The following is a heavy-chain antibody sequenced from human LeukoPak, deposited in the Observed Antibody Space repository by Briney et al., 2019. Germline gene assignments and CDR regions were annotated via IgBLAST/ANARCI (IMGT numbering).Heavy chain of an antibody. CDR3: ASFLYSSGWYADY. J-gene: IGHJ4*02. V-gene: IGHV1-8*01. CDR1: GYTFTSYD. Sequence: ASVKLSCKASGYTFTSYDINWVRQAPGQGLEWMGWMNPNSGNTGYAQKFQGRVTMTRNTSISTAYMELSSLRSEDTAVYYSASFLYSSGWYADYWGQGTLVTVSS. D-gene: IGHD6-19*01. CDR2: MNPNSGNT.